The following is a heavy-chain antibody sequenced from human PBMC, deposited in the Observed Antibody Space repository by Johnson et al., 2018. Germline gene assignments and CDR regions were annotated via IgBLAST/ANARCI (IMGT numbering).Heavy chain of an antibody. J-gene: IGHJ6*02. V-gene: IGHV1-8*01. D-gene: IGHD2-8*01. CDR3: ARSGVVLMVYVPMDV. CDR2: MNPNSGNT. CDR1: GYTFTSYD. Sequence: VQLVETGAEVKKPGASVKVSCKASGYTFTSYDINWVRQATGQGLEWMGWMNPNSGNTGYAQKFQGRVTMTRNTSISTAYMELSSLRSEDTAVYYCARSGVVLMVYVPMDVWGQGTTVTVSS.